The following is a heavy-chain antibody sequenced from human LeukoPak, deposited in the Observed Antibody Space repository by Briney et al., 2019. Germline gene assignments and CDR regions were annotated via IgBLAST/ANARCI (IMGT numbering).Heavy chain of an antibody. CDR1: EFTFTAYC. V-gene: IGHV3-33*01. Sequence: GSLRLSCAASEFTFTAYCMHWVRQAPGKGLEWVAFIYYDGSNIYYADYVKGRFTISRDISKNTLYLQMDSLRAEDTAIYYCARDWKTNSFDYWGQGTLVTVSS. CDR3: ARDWKTNSFDY. J-gene: IGHJ4*02. CDR2: IYYDGSNI. D-gene: IGHD1-1*01.